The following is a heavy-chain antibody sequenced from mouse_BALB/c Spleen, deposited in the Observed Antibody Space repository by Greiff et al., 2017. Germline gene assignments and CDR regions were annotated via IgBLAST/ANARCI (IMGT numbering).Heavy chain of an antibody. D-gene: IGHD2-1*01. Sequence: VQLVESGPGLVAPSQSLSITCTVSGFSLTGYGVNWVRQPPGKGLEWLGMIWGDGSTDYNSALKSRLSISKDNSKSQVFLKMNSLQTDDTARYYCARGYGNYDWYFDVWGAGTTVTVSS. V-gene: IGHV2-6-7*01. CDR3: ARGYGNYDWYFDV. CDR2: IWGDGST. CDR1: GFSLTGYG. J-gene: IGHJ1*01.